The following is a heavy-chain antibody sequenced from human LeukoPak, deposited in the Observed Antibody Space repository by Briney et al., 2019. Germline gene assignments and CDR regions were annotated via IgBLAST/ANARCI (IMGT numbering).Heavy chain of an antibody. J-gene: IGHJ5*02. D-gene: IGHD6-13*01. V-gene: IGHV3-30*18. CDR1: GFTFSSYG. CDR3: AKDHLYSSSWYSGNWFDP. CDR2: ISYDGNNK. Sequence: GRSLRLSCAASGFTFSSYGMHWVRQAPGRGLEWVAVISYDGNNKYYADSVKGRFTFSRDNSKNTLYLRMNSLRAEDTAVYYCAKDHLYSSSWYSGNWFDPWGQGTLVTVSS.